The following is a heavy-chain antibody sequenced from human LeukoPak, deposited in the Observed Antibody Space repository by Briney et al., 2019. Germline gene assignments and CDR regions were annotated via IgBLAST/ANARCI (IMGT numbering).Heavy chain of an antibody. D-gene: IGHD3-9*01. CDR2: IYSGGST. V-gene: IGHV3-66*01. CDR3: ASDTYYDILTGYYGMDV. J-gene: IGHJ6*02. CDR1: GFTFSTNY. Sequence: GGSLRLSCAASGFTFSTNYMSWVRQAPGKGLEWVSVIYSGGSTYYADSVKGRFTISRDSSKNTLYLQMNSLRVEDTAVYYCASDTYYDILTGYYGMDVWGQGTTVTVSS.